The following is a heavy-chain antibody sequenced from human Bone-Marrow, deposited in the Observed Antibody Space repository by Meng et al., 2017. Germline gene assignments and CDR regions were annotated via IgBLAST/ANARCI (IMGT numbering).Heavy chain of an antibody. D-gene: IGHD1-26*01. CDR1: GFTFGDYA. CDR2: IRSKAYGGTT. CDR3: TSRIVGAAGAFDI. V-gene: IGHV3-49*04. J-gene: IGHJ3*02. Sequence: SCTASGFTFGDYAMSWVRQAPGKGLEWVGFIRSKAYGGTTEYAASVKGRFTISRDDSKSIAYLQMNSLKTEDTAVYYCTSRIVGAAGAFDIWGQGTMVTVSS.